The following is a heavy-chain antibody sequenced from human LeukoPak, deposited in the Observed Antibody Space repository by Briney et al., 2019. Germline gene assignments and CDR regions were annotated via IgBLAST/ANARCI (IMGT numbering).Heavy chain of an antibody. V-gene: IGHV5-51*01. D-gene: IGHD3-10*01. CDR2: IYPEDSDS. Sequence: GGPLHFSCETSGLPFSTSWIGWVRQVPGTGLEWVGSIYPEDSDSRFSPSFQGQVHISAEVSAKTDYLQWASLKASDTASYYCARQRGASGTINWFDPWGQGTLVTVSS. CDR1: GLPFSTSW. J-gene: IGHJ5*02. CDR3: ARQRGASGTINWFDP.